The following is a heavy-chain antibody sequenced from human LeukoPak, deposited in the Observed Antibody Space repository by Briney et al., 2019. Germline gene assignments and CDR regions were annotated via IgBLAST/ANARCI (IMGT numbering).Heavy chain of an antibody. CDR1: GFTFSSYW. CDR3: ARDLWGDRDGFFDS. V-gene: IGHV3-74*01. Sequence: QPGGSLRLSSAAPGFTFSSYWMHWVRQAVGKGLVWVSRINSGGSSTIYGCPVDGCFTISRDNAKNTLYLQMNTLIAEATAVNYCARDLWGDRDGFFDSWGQGTLVTVSS. D-gene: IGHD5-24*01. CDR2: INSGGSST. J-gene: IGHJ4*02.